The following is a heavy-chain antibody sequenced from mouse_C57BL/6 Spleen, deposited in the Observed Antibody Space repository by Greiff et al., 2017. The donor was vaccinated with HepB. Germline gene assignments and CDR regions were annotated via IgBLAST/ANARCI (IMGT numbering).Heavy chain of an antibody. Sequence: QVQLKQSGAELARPGASVKLSCKASGYTFTSYGISWVKQRTGQGLEWIGEIYPRSGNTYYNEKFKGKATLTADKSSSTAYMELRSLTSEDSAVYFCARDYGSRGGYWYFDVWGTGTTVTVSS. CDR2: IYPRSGNT. D-gene: IGHD1-1*01. V-gene: IGHV1-81*01. CDR3: ARDYGSRGGYWYFDV. CDR1: GYTFTSYG. J-gene: IGHJ1*03.